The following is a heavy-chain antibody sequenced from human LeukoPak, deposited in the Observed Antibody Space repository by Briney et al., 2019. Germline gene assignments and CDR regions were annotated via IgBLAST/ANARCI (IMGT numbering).Heavy chain of an antibody. CDR2: INPNSGGT. CDR1: GYTFTEYY. V-gene: IGHV1-2*02. D-gene: IGHD4-17*01. Sequence: ASVKVSCKASGYTFTEYYMHWVRQAPGQGLEWMGWINPNSGGTTYAQRFQGRVTMTRDTSISTAYMELSGLRSDDTAVYYCARDHGDYVQYNWFDPWGQGTLVTVSS. CDR3: ARDHGDYVQYNWFDP. J-gene: IGHJ5*02.